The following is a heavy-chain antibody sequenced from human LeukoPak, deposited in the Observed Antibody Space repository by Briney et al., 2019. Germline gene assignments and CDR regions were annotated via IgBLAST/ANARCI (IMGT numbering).Heavy chain of an antibody. CDR2: IIPIFGTA. Sequence: GASVKVSCKASGGTFSSYAISWVRQAPGQGLEWMGGIIPIFGTANYAQKFQGRVTITADESTSTAYMELSSLRSEDTAVYYCAQYPTRLDQNWFDPWGQGTLVTVSS. V-gene: IGHV1-69*13. D-gene: IGHD6-19*01. CDR3: AQYPTRLDQNWFDP. CDR1: GGTFSSYA. J-gene: IGHJ5*02.